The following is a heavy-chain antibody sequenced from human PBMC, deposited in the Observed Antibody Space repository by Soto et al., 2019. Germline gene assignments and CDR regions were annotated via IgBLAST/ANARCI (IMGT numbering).Heavy chain of an antibody. CDR2: ITYNGSNK. V-gene: IGHV3-30-3*01. CDR1: AFTFSSYA. J-gene: IGHJ4*02. CDR3: AASAVVAAHY. Sequence: PGGSLRLSCAASAFTFSSYAMHWVRQAPGKGLEWLSFITYNGSNKYYADSVKGRFTVSRDNAKNLLYLQMNSLRAEDTAVYDCAASAVVAAHYWGQGALVTVSS. D-gene: IGHD2-15*01.